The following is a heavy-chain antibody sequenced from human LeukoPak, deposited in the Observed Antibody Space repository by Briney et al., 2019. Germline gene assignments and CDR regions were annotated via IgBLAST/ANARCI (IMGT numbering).Heavy chain of an antibody. CDR1: GFTLSSYN. V-gene: IGHV3-21*01. J-gene: IGHJ4*02. Sequence: KSGGSLRLSCAASGFTLSSYNMNWVRQAPGKGLEWVSFISSSSSYIQYADSMKGRFTISRDNAKNSLYLQMNSLRAEDTAVYYCARGRVYNGYDPFDYWGQGTLVTVSS. D-gene: IGHD5-12*01. CDR2: ISSSSSYI. CDR3: ARGRVYNGYDPFDY.